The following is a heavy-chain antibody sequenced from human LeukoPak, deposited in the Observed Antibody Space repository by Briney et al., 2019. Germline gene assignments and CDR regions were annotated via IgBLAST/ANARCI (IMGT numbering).Heavy chain of an antibody. Sequence: GGSLRLSCAASGFTVSSNYMSWVRQAPGKGLEWVSVIYSGGSTYYADSVKGRFTISRDNSKNTLYLQMNSLRAEDTAVYYCARVDRSIYYGMDVWGQGTTVTVSS. J-gene: IGHJ6*02. CDR3: ARVDRSIYYGMDV. D-gene: IGHD3-9*01. CDR1: GFTVSSNY. CDR2: IYSGGST. V-gene: IGHV3-53*01.